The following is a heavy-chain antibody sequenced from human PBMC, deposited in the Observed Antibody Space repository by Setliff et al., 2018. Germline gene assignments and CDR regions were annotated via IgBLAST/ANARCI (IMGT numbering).Heavy chain of an antibody. V-gene: IGHV4-34*01. CDR1: GGSFSTYY. Sequence: SETLSLTCAVHGGSFSTYYWIWIRQPPGKGLEWIGEINRSGSTNYNPSLKSRVTISVDTSKNQFSLKLSSVTAADTAVYYCARLRYNFWSGYFTQNNWFDPWGQGTLVTVSS. J-gene: IGHJ5*02. CDR3: ARLRYNFWSGYFTQNNWFDP. D-gene: IGHD3-3*01. CDR2: INRSGST.